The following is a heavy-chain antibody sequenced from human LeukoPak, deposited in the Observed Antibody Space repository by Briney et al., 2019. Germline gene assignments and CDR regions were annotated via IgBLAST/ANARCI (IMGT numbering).Heavy chain of an antibody. CDR1: GGSISSGGYY. J-gene: IGHJ4*02. CDR3: ARFSNDHGVKFDY. D-gene: IGHD4-17*01. Sequence: SETLSLTCTVSGGSISSGGYYWSWVRQHPEKGLEWIGYIYYSGTAYYNPSLKGRVTMSVDTSKNQFSLKLDSVTAADTAVYYCARFSNDHGVKFDYWGQGTLVTVSS. CDR2: IYYSGTA. V-gene: IGHV4-31*03.